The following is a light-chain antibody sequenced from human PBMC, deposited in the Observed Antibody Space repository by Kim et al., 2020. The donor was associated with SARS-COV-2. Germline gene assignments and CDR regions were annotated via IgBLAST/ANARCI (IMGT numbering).Light chain of an antibody. J-gene: IGLJ2*01. CDR2: GGN. Sequence: GQRCTFACSGSRSNICSNLVSWYLHLPGAAPKLLIYGGNQRPAGVPDRFSGSQSGTAASLVISGLRSEDEADYYCASWDDNLSGFLFGGGTQLTVL. CDR3: ASWDDNLSGFL. V-gene: IGLV1-47*01. CDR1: RSNICSNL.